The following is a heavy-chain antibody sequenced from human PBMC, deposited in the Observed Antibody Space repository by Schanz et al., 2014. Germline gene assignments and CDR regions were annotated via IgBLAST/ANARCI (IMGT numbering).Heavy chain of an antibody. CDR3: ARDTTWRLDL. Sequence: QVQLQESGPGLVKPSQTLSLSCTVSGGSVSSGRYYWSWIRQFPGKGLEWIGFISYSGSTRFNPSLKSRSTISLNASKNQFSQTLTSLTAADTAVYYCARDTTWRLDLWGRGTLVTVSS. J-gene: IGHJ2*01. D-gene: IGHD1-1*01. CDR2: ISYSGST. V-gene: IGHV4-31*03. CDR1: GGSVSSGRYY.